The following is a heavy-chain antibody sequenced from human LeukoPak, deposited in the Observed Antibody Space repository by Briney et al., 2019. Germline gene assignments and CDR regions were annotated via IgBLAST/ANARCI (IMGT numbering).Heavy chain of an antibody. Sequence: SETLSLTCAVYAGSFSGHYCSCIRQPPGKGLEWIGEINHSGSAKYNASLKSRVTTSVDTSKNQFSLKLSSVTAADTAVYYCASGVPYYYGSGSYFDYWGQGTLVTVSS. CDR3: ASGVPYYYGSGSYFDY. V-gene: IGHV4-34*01. D-gene: IGHD3-10*01. CDR1: AGSFSGHY. J-gene: IGHJ4*02. CDR2: INHSGSA.